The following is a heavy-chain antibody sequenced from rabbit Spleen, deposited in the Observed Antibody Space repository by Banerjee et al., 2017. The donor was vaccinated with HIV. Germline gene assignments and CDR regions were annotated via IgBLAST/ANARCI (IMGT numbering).Heavy chain of an antibody. Sequence: QEQLVESGGDLVQPEGSLTLTCTASGFSFSSSYWICWVRQAPGKGLEWIACIYAGSSGPTYYASWAKGRFAISKTSSTTVTLQMTRLTAADTATYFCARDTSSSFSTYGMDLWGQGTLVTVS. V-gene: IGHV1S45*01. CDR3: ARDTSSSFSTYGMDL. J-gene: IGHJ6*01. CDR2: IYAGSSGPT. CDR1: GFSFSSSYW. D-gene: IGHD1-1*01.